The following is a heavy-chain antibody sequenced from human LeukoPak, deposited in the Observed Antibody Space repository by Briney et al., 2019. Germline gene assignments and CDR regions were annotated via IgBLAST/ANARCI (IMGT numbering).Heavy chain of an antibody. CDR3: ASDHSSEDKSWWFVP. CDR2: INPNGGGT. D-gene: IGHD2-15*01. J-gene: IGHJ5*02. CDR1: GHTFTSNW. Sequence: ASVKVSCKTSGHTFTSNWMHWVRQAPGQGLEWMGIINPNGGGTMYAQKFQGRITVTRDTSSSTVYMELGGLTSEDTAIYYCASDHSSEDKSWWFVPWREGTLVTVSS. V-gene: IGHV1-46*03.